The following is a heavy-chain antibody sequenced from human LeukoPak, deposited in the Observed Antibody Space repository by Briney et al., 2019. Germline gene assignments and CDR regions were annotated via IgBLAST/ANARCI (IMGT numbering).Heavy chain of an antibody. CDR1: GFTFSSYA. CDR3: AKDFVSSSSLIPPDY. Sequence: PGRSLRLSCAASGFTFSSYAMHWVRQAPGKGLEWVAVISYDGSNKYYADSVKGRFTISRDNSKNTLYLQMNSLRAEDTAVYYCAKDFVSSSSLIPPDYWGQGTLVTVSS. J-gene: IGHJ4*02. D-gene: IGHD6-6*01. CDR2: ISYDGSNK. V-gene: IGHV3-30-3*01.